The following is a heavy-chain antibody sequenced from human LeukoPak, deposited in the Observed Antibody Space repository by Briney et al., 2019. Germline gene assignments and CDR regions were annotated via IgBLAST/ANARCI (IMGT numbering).Heavy chain of an antibody. D-gene: IGHD3-22*01. Sequence: GGSLRLSCAPSGFTFSSYGMHWVRQAPGKGLEWVAFIRYDGSNKYYADSVKGRFTISRDNSKNTLYLQMNSLRAEDTAVYYCAKSGVESSGYSYYYYYYYMDVWGKGTTVTVSS. V-gene: IGHV3-30*02. CDR2: IRYDGSNK. CDR3: AKSGVESSGYSYYYYYYYMDV. J-gene: IGHJ6*03. CDR1: GFTFSSYG.